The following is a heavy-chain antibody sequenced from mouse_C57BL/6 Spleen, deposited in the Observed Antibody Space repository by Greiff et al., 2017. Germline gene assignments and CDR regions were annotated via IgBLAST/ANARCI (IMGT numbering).Heavy chain of an antibody. CDR1: GYTFTSYG. Sequence: QVQLQQSGAELARPGASVKLSCKASGYTFTSYGISWVKQRTGQGLEWIGEIYPRSGNTYYNEKFKGKATLTADKSSSTAYMELRSLTSEDSAVYFCASPLTQYFDVWGTGTTVTVSS. CDR3: ASPLTQYFDV. D-gene: IGHD4-1*01. J-gene: IGHJ1*03. V-gene: IGHV1-81*01. CDR2: IYPRSGNT.